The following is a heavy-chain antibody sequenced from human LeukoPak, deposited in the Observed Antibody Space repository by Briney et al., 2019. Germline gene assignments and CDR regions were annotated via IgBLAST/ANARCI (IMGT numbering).Heavy chain of an antibody. Sequence: ASVKVSCKASGYTFTSYYMHWVRQAPGQGLEWMGIINPSGGSTSYAQKFQCRVTMTRDTSTSTVYMELSSLRSEDTAVYYCARGRTYYYDSSGYYYYFDYWGQGTLVTISS. J-gene: IGHJ4*02. CDR2: INPSGGST. CDR1: GYTFTSYY. V-gene: IGHV1-46*01. D-gene: IGHD3-22*01. CDR3: ARGRTYYYDSSGYYYYFDY.